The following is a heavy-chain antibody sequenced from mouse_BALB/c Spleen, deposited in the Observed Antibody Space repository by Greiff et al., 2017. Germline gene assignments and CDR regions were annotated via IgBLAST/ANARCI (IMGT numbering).Heavy chain of an antibody. CDR2: IDPYNGGT. Sequence: EVKLQESGPELVKPGASVKVSCKASGYAFTSYNMYWVKQSHGKSLEWIGYIDPYNGGTSYNQKFKGKATLTVDKSSSTAYMHLNSLTSEDSAVYYCARVYYRYDEEGAMDYWGEGTSVTVSS. CDR3: ARVYYRYDEEGAMDY. V-gene: IGHV1S135*01. CDR1: GYAFTSYN. D-gene: IGHD2-14*01. J-gene: IGHJ4*01.